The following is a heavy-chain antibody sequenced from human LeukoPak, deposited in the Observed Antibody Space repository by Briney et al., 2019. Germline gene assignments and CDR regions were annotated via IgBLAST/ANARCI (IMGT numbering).Heavy chain of an antibody. CDR2: INSNSGDT. V-gene: IGHV1-2*02. Sequence: ASVKVSCKASGYTFTGYYMHWVRQAPGQGLEWMGWINSNSGDTNYAQKIQGRATMTRDTSISTAYMELSRLRSDDTAVYYWAREPHYDLLTGYALGYLDLWGRGTLLTVSS. CDR3: AREPHYDLLTGYALGYLDL. J-gene: IGHJ2*01. D-gene: IGHD3-9*01. CDR1: GYTFTGYY.